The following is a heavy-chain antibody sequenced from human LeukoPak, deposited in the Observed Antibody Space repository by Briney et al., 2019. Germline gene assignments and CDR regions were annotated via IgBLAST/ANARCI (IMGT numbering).Heavy chain of an antibody. D-gene: IGHD3-10*01. J-gene: IGHJ4*02. V-gene: IGHV4-59*01. CDR2: IYYSGST. CDR1: GGSISSYY. CDR3: ARRLVRVVITYFDY. Sequence: SETLSLTCTVSGGSISSYYWSWIRQPPGKGLEWIGYIYYSGSTNYNPSLKSRVTISVDTSKNQFSLKLSSVTAADTAVYYCARRLVRVVITYFDYWGQGTLVTVSS.